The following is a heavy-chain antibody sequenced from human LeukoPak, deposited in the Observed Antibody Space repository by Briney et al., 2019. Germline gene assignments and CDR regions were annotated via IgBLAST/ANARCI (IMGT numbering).Heavy chain of an antibody. CDR3: AMGGTGYSSGWYPPEYYYYMDV. CDR1: AYTFTTSA. CDR2: ITVYNGYT. J-gene: IGHJ6*03. D-gene: IGHD6-19*01. V-gene: IGHV1-18*01. Sequence: ASVKVSCKASAYTFTTSAISWVRQAPGQGLEWMGWITVYNGYTNYAQKLQGRVTMTTDTSTSTAYMELRSLRSDDTAVYYCAMGGTGYSSGWYPPEYYYYMDVWGKGTTVTISS.